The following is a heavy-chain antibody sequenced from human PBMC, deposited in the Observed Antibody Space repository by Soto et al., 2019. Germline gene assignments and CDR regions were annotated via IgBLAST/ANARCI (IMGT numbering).Heavy chain of an antibody. D-gene: IGHD6-19*01. Sequence: PSETLSLTCTVSGGSISSSSDYWGWIRQPPGKGLEWIGSIYYSGSTYYDPSLKSRVTLSVDTSKNKFSLKLSSVTAADTAVYYCARRQLISIGWYGDWFDPWGQGTLVTVYS. J-gene: IGHJ5*02. CDR3: ARRQLISIGWYGDWFDP. V-gene: IGHV4-39*01. CDR2: IYYSGST. CDR1: GGSISSSSDY.